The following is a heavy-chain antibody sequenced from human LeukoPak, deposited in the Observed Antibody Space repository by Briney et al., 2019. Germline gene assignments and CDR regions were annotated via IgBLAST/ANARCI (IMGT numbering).Heavy chain of an antibody. CDR3: ARVIGSYGDSAY. CDR1: GFTFSSFS. V-gene: IGHV3-48*04. J-gene: IGHJ4*02. Sequence: GGSLRLSCAASGFTFSSFSMNWVRQAPGKGLEWISYIASSSSSMYYADSVKGRFTISRDNAKNSLYPQMNSLTAEDTAVYYCARVIGSYGDSAYWGQGTLVTVSS. CDR2: IASSSSSM. D-gene: IGHD4-17*01.